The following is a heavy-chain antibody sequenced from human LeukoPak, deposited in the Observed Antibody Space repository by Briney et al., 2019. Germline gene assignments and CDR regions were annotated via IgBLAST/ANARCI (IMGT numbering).Heavy chain of an antibody. Sequence: GGSLRLSCVASGFTFSNYAMNWVRQAPGKGLDWISTISVGHSTNYADSVKGRFTISRDNSKNTLYLQMNSLRAEDTAVYYCAKGTQFGSTHWFDPWGQGTLVTVSS. CDR2: ISVGHST. CDR1: GFTFSNYA. J-gene: IGHJ5*02. D-gene: IGHD3-16*01. V-gene: IGHV3-23*01. CDR3: AKGTQFGSTHWFDP.